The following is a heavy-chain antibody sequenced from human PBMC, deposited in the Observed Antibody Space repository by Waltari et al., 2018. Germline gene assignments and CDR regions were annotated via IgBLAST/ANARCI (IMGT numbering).Heavy chain of an antibody. CDR1: GIPLRNFA. V-gene: IGHV3-23*01. CDR3: AKDRGSGRIFFDS. J-gene: IGHJ4*02. CDR2: ISGSGGTS. Sequence: EVQLLESGGDLIEPGGSLRLSCAASGIPLRNFAMTWVRQAPGKRLEWVASISGSGGTSYYTDSVTGRFTVSRDNSDNTLYLQMNNLRADDTGIYYCAKDRGSGRIFFDSWGRGTLVVVSS. D-gene: IGHD3-10*01.